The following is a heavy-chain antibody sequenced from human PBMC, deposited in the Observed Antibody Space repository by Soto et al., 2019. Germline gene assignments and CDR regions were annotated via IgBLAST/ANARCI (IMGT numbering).Heavy chain of an antibody. CDR2: IYYSGST. V-gene: IGHV4-31*03. Sequence: QVQLQESGPGLLTPSQTLSLTCSVSGGSISSSGYYWSGIRQHPGKGLEWIGYIYYSGSTYYNPSLKSRVTISADTSKNQFSLKLSSVTAADTVVYYCARAPTAGLATNTFDYWGQGTLVTVSS. J-gene: IGHJ4*02. D-gene: IGHD5-12*01. CDR1: GGSISSSGYY. CDR3: ARAPTAGLATNTFDY.